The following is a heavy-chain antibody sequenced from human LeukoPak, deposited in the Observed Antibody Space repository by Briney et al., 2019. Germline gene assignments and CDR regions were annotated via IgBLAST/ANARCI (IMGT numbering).Heavy chain of an antibody. V-gene: IGHV3-21*01. J-gene: IGHJ3*02. Sequence: PGGSLSLSCAASGFTFSSYSMNWVRQAPGKGLEWVSSISSSSSYIYYADSVKGRFTISRDNAKNSLYLQMNSLRAEDTAVYYCARDQWVNYYGSGSYYAYAFDIWGQGTMVTVSS. CDR2: ISSSSSYI. CDR3: ARDQWVNYYGSGSYYAYAFDI. CDR1: GFTFSSYS. D-gene: IGHD3-10*01.